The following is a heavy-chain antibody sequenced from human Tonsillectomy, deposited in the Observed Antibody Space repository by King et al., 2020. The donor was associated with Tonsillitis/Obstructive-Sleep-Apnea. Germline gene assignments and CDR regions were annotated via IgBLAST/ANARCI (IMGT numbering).Heavy chain of an antibody. CDR2: ISSSSSYI. CDR3: ARDPLGDGYNPTNY. CDR1: GFTFSSYS. D-gene: IGHD5-24*01. Sequence: VQLVESGGGLVKPGGSLRLSCAASGFTFSSYSMNWVRQAPGKGLEWVSSISSSSSYIYYADSAKGRFTISRDNAKNSLYLQMNSLRAEDTAVYYCARDPLGDGYNPTNYWGQGTLVTVSS. J-gene: IGHJ4*02. V-gene: IGHV3-21*01.